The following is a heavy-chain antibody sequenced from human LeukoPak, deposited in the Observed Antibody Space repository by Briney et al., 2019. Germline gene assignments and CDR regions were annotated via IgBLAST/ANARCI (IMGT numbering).Heavy chain of an antibody. J-gene: IGHJ4*02. CDR3: AKEGEKYQLLYLDY. V-gene: IGHV3-30*18. Sequence: PGGSLRLSCAASGFTFSSYGMHWDRQAPGKGLEWVAVISYDGSNKYYADSVKGRFTISRDNSKNTLYLQMNSLRAEDTAVYYCAKEGEKYQLLYLDYWGQGTLVTVSS. CDR2: ISYDGSNK. CDR1: GFTFSSYG. D-gene: IGHD2-2*01.